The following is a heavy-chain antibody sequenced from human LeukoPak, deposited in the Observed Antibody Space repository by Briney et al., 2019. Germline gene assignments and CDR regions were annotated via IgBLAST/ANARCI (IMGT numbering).Heavy chain of an antibody. Sequence: ASVKVSCKASGYTFTSYYMHWVRQAPGQGLEWMGLINPSGSSTSYAQKFQGRVTMTRDMSTSTVYMELSSLRSEDTAVYYCARRHKTNADAFDIWGQGTMVIVSS. CDR3: ARRHKTNADAFDI. CDR1: GYTFTSYY. D-gene: IGHD2-8*01. CDR2: INPSGSST. J-gene: IGHJ3*02. V-gene: IGHV1-46*01.